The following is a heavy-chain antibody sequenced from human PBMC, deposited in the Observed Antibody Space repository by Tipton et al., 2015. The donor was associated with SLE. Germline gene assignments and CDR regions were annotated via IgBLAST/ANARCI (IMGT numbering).Heavy chain of an antibody. V-gene: IGHV3-23*03. Sequence: SLRLSCAASGFTFGSYAMNWVRQAPGKGLEWVSVIYSGGSTYYADSVKGRFTISRDNSKKTLYLQLNSLRAEDTAVYYCAKDRKYVRSSGCFDSWGQGTRVTVSS. CDR1: GFTFGSYA. CDR3: AKDRKYVRSSGCFDS. D-gene: IGHD6-19*01. CDR2: IYSGGST. J-gene: IGHJ4*02.